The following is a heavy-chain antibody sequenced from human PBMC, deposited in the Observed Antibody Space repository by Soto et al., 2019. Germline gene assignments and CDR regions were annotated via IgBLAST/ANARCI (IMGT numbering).Heavy chain of an antibody. CDR3: AKESFDCSSTSCPDY. V-gene: IGHV3-23*01. CDR1: GFTFSFYA. J-gene: IGHJ4*02. CDR2: ITGSGDRT. Sequence: EVQLLESGGGLVQPGGSLRLSCAASGFTFSFYAMTWVRQAPGKGLQWGSAITGSGDRTYYADTVKGWCTVSRDTSKNTRYLQMNSLRADDTAVYYCAKESFDCSSTSCPDYWGQGTLVTVSS. D-gene: IGHD2-2*01.